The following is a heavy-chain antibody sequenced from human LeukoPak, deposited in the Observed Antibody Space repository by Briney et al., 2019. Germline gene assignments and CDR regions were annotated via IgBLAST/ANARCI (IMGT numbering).Heavy chain of an antibody. CDR1: GGPISSSNW. Sequence: SETLSLTCAVSGGPISSSNWWSWVRQPPGKGLEWIGEIYHSGSTNYNPSLKGRVTISVDTSKNQFSLKLSSVTAADTAVYYCARQGAGVPFDYWGRGTLVTVSS. J-gene: IGHJ4*02. CDR3: ARQGAGVPFDY. V-gene: IGHV4-4*02. CDR2: IYHSGST. D-gene: IGHD3-10*01.